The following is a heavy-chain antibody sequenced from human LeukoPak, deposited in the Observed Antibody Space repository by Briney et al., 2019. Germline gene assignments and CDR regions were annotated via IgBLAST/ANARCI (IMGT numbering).Heavy chain of an antibody. J-gene: IGHJ4*02. CDR2: ISGSGDST. Sequence: PGGSLRLSCAASGFTFSSYAMSWVRQAPGKGLEWVSAISGSGDSTYYADSVKGRFTISRDNSKNTLYLQMNSLRAEDTAVYYCARALKRSKIGVVVAATAGPLDSWGQGTLVTVSS. CDR1: GFTFSSYA. V-gene: IGHV3-23*01. D-gene: IGHD2-15*01. CDR3: ARALKRSKIGVVVAATAGPLDS.